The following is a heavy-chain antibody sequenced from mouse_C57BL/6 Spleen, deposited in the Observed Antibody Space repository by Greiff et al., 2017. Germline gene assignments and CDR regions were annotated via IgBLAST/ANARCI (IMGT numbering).Heavy chain of an antibody. J-gene: IGHJ4*01. Sequence: QVQLQQSGAELARPGASVKLSCKASGYTFTSYGISWVKQRTGQGLEWIGEIYPRSGNTYYNEKFKGQATLTADKSSSTAYMELRSLTSDDSAVYCCLEYGNAMDYWGQGTSVTVSS. CDR3: LEYGNAMDY. D-gene: IGHD5-1*01. CDR1: GYTFTSYG. V-gene: IGHV1-81*01. CDR2: IYPRSGNT.